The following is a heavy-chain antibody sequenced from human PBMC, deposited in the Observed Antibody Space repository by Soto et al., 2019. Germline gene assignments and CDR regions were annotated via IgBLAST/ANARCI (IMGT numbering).Heavy chain of an antibody. V-gene: IGHV3-30*18. CDR1: GFRFGAYA. CDR3: AKVSEDLVLLVALDS. J-gene: IGHJ4*02. CDR2: ISEDGSRK. D-gene: IGHD5-12*01. Sequence: QVQLVESGGGVVQPGKSVRLSCAASGFRFGAYAMHWVRQAPGKGLEWVAVISEDGSRKYYRDSVKGRFTISRETSKHALFLQMDRLRLEDRAVYSCAKVSEDLVLLVALDSWGQGTRVSVSS.